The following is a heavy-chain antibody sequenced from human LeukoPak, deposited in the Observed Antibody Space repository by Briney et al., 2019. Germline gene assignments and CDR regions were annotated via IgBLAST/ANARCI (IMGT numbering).Heavy chain of an antibody. Sequence: PSETLSLTCTVSGGSISSSSYYWGWIRQPPGKGLEWIGSIYYSGSTYYNPSLKSRVTISVDTSKNQFSLKLSSVTAADTAVYFCSFNLGSGSYAFDIWSQGTMVTASS. CDR2: IYYSGST. J-gene: IGHJ3*02. V-gene: IGHV4-39*07. CDR3: SFNLGSGSYAFDI. D-gene: IGHD3-10*01. CDR1: GGSISSSSYY.